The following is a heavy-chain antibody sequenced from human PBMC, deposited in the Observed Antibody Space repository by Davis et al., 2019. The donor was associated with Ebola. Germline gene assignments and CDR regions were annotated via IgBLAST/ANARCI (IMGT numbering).Heavy chain of an antibody. CDR3: ARGTGLQYYYYGMDV. J-gene: IGHJ6*02. CDR2: IYYSGST. Sequence: SETLSLTCTVSGGSISSYYWSWIRQHPGKGLEWIGYIYYSGSTYYNPSLKSRVTISVDTSKNQFSLKLSSVTAADTAVYYCARGTGLQYYYYGMDVWGQGTTVTVSS. CDR1: GGSISSYY. D-gene: IGHD4-11*01. V-gene: IGHV4-59*06.